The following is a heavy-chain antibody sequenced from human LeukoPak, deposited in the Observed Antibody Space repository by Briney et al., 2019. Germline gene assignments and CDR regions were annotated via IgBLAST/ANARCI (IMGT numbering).Heavy chain of an antibody. CDR2: IYHSGST. CDR3: ARVGSAAGDAFDI. D-gene: IGHD6-13*01. CDR1: GYSISSGYY. V-gene: IGHV4-38-2*02. Sequence: KASETLSLTCTVSGYSISSGYYWGWIRPPPGKGLEWIGSIYHSGSTYYNPFLKSRVTISVDTSKNQFSLKLSSVTAADTAVYYCARVGSAAGDAFDIWGQGTMVTVSS. J-gene: IGHJ3*02.